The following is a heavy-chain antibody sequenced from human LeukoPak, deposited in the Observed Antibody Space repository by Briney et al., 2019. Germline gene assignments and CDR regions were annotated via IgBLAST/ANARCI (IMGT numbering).Heavy chain of an antibody. CDR1: GFTFSSYA. V-gene: IGHV3-23*01. Sequence: QPGGSLRLSCAASGFTFSSYAMSWVRQAPGKGLEWVSAISGSGGSTYYADSVKGRFTISRDNAKNSLYLQMNSLRAEDTAVYYCAKAWSGSSWSSHYWGQGTLVTVSS. CDR2: ISGSGGST. CDR3: AKAWSGSSWSSHY. D-gene: IGHD6-13*01. J-gene: IGHJ4*02.